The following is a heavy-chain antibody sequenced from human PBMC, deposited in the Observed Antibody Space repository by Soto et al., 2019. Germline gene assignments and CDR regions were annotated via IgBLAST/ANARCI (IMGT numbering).Heavy chain of an antibody. J-gene: IGHJ4*02. V-gene: IGHV1-2*02. Sequence: QVLLVQSGAEVKKPGASVRISCKASGYTFTDYHIHWVRQAPRQGLEWMGWVNPFNGAKNYARKFQCMVTKTMDTSITTAYMELDSLTSDDTANYFCATANSIAAPGDHWGQGTLVSVSS. CDR1: GYTFTDYH. CDR3: ATANSIAAPGDH. CDR2: VNPFNGAK. D-gene: IGHD2-15*01.